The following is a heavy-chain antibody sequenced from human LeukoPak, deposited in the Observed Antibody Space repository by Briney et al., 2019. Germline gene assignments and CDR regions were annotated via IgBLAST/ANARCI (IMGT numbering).Heavy chain of an antibody. V-gene: IGHV3-23*01. CDR3: AILGYCSSTSCYKGVNY. Sequence: GGSLRLSCAASGFTFSSYAMSWVRQAPGKGLEWVSAIGGSGGSTYYADSVKGRFTISRDNSKNTLYLQMNSLRAEDTAVYYCAILGYCSSTSCYKGVNYWGRGTLVTVSS. J-gene: IGHJ4*02. D-gene: IGHD2-2*02. CDR1: GFTFSSYA. CDR2: IGGSGGST.